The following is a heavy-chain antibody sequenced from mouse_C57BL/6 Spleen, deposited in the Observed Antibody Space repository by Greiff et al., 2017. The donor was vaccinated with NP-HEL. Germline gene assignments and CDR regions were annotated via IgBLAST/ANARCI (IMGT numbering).Heavy chain of an antibody. CDR2: IDPSDSYT. CDR1: GYTFTSYW. J-gene: IGHJ2*01. D-gene: IGHD2-4*01. V-gene: IGHV1-50*01. CDR3: ARRMIRGYFDY. Sequence: VQLQQPGAELVKPGASVKLSCKASGYTFTSYWMQWVKQRPGQGLEWIGEIDPSDSYTNYNQKFKGKATLTVDTSSSTAYMQLSSLTSEDSAVYYCARRMIRGYFDYWGQGTTLTVSS.